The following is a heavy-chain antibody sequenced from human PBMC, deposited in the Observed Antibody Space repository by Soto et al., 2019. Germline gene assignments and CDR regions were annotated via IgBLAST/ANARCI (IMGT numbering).Heavy chain of an antibody. D-gene: IGHD1-26*01. Sequence: QVQLQESGPGLVKPSGTLSLTCAVSSGSISSSNWWSWVRQPPGKGLEWIGELYHSGSTNYNPSLKSRVTISVDKSKNQFSLKLSSVTAADTAVYYCARDSGSNLNDNWFDPWGQGTLVTVSS. CDR3: ARDSGSNLNDNWFDP. CDR1: SGSISSSNW. J-gene: IGHJ5*02. CDR2: LYHSGST. V-gene: IGHV4-4*02.